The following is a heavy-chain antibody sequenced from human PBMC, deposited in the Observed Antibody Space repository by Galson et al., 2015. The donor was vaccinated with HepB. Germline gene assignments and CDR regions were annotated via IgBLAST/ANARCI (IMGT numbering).Heavy chain of an antibody. CDR1: GFTFSSYW. CDR2: INSDGSST. V-gene: IGHV3-74*01. CDR3: ARDPRYSSNWPHWYFDL. Sequence: SLRLSCAASGFTFSSYWMHWVRQAPGKGLVWVSRINSDGSSTSYADSVKGRFTISRDNAKNTLYLQMNSLRAEDTAVYYCARDPRYSSNWPHWYFDLWGRGTLVTVSS. D-gene: IGHD6-13*01. J-gene: IGHJ2*01.